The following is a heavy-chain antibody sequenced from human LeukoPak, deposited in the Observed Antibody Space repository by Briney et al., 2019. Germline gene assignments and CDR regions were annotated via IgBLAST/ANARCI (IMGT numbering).Heavy chain of an antibody. J-gene: IGHJ4*02. D-gene: IGHD3-22*01. CDR1: GFTVSSNY. V-gene: IGHV3-66*01. Sequence: GGPLRLSCAASGFTVSSNYMSWVRQAPGKGLEWVSVIYSGGSTYYADSVKGRFTISRDNSKNTLYLQMNSLRAEDTAVYYCARVYYDRRSSYFDYWGQGTLVTVSS. CDR2: IYSGGST. CDR3: ARVYYDRRSSYFDY.